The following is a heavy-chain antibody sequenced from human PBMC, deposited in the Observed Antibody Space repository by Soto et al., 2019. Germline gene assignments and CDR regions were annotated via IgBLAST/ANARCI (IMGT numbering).Heavy chain of an antibody. CDR1: GYTLTELS. CDR3: ATGYCSSTRCYRDGMDV. V-gene: IGHV1-24*01. CDR2: FDPEDGET. J-gene: IGHJ6*02. D-gene: IGHD2-2*02. Sequence: ASVKVSCKVSGYTLTELSMHWVRQAPGKGLEWMGGFDPEDGETIYAQKFQGRVTMTEDTSTDTAYMELSSLRYEDAAVYYCATGYCSSTRCYRDGMDVWGQGTTVTVSS.